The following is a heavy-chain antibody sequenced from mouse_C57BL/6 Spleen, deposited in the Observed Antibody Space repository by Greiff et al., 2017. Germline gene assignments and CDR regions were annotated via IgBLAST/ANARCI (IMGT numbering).Heavy chain of an antibody. J-gene: IGHJ2*01. D-gene: IGHD1-1*01. Sequence: QVQLQQPGAELVKPGASVKMSCKASGYTFTSYWITWVKQRPGQGLEWIGDIYPGSGSTNNNEKFKSKATLTVDTSSSTAYMQLSSLTSEDSAVYYCARGYYGSSYVYWGQGTTLTVSS. CDR1: GYTFTSYW. CDR2: IYPGSGST. V-gene: IGHV1-55*01. CDR3: ARGYYGSSYVY.